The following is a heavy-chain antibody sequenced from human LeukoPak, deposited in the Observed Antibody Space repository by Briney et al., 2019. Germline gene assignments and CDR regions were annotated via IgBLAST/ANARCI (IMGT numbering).Heavy chain of an antibody. V-gene: IGHV1-18*01. CDR1: GYTIRNSG. J-gene: IGHJ3*02. Sequence: ASVKVSCKASGYTIRNSGVTWVRQAPGQGLEWMGCINPYNGNTNYAQMFQGRVTMSTDTSTNTASMELKSLRSEDAAVYYCARVRELLFGSGDAFDIWGQGTMVTVSS. CDR2: INPYNGNT. CDR3: ARVRELLFGSGDAFDI. D-gene: IGHD1-26*01.